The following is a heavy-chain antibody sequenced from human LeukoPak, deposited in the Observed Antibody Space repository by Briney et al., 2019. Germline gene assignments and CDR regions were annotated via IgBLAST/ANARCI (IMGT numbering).Heavy chain of an antibody. J-gene: IGHJ1*01. V-gene: IGHV1-2*02. CDR3: VRGVAQGSGD. Sequence: ASVKVSCKSSGYTFSGYYVHWVRQAPGQGLEWMGWINPHNGGTSYAQTFQGRVTMTSDTSITTAYMELSGLKSDDTAVYYCVRGVAQGSGDWGQGTLVTVSS. CDR1: GYTFSGYY. CDR2: INPHNGGT. D-gene: IGHD3-10*01.